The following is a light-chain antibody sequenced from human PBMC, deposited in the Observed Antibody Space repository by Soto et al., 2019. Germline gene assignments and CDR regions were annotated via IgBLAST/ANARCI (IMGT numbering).Light chain of an antibody. CDR1: PSNIGAGFD. J-gene: IGLJ3*02. CDR2: GTT. Sequence: QSVLTQPPSVSGAPGQRITISCTGSPSNIGAGFDVHWYQQFPGTAPKLLIYGTTSRPSGVPDRFSGSQSGTSASLAITGLQAGDEADYYSQSYDTSLSGAWVFGGATKVTVL. CDR3: QSYDTSLSGAWV. V-gene: IGLV1-40*01.